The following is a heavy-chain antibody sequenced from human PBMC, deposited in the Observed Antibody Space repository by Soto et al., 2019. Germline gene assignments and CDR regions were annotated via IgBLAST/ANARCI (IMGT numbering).Heavy chain of an antibody. D-gene: IGHD6-6*01. Sequence: GGSLRLSCAVSGFTFSAYAMTWVRQGPGKGLEWVSSINGDGSPTYYADSVKGRFTISRDNFKNTLYLQMNSLRGEDTAVYYCARNSKGSSRSLLDYWVQGIRVTVSS. V-gene: IGHV3-23*01. J-gene: IGHJ4*02. CDR3: ARNSKGSSRSLLDY. CDR1: GFTFSAYA. CDR2: INGDGSPT.